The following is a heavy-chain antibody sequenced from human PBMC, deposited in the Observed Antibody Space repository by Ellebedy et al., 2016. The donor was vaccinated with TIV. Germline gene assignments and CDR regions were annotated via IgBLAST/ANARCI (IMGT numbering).Heavy chain of an antibody. D-gene: IGHD3-16*02. Sequence: GESLKISXAASGFTFSIYGMHWVRQAPGKGLEWVALIWYDGSNKYYGDSVKGRFTISRDNSKNTLYLQMDSLRAEDTAVYYCAKDMQLSYWGQGSLVTVSS. CDR2: IWYDGSNK. CDR1: GFTFSIYG. CDR3: AKDMQLSY. V-gene: IGHV3-33*06. J-gene: IGHJ4*02.